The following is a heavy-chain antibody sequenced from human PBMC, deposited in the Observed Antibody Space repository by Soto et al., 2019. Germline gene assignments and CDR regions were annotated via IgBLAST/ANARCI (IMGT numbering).Heavy chain of an antibody. J-gene: IGHJ4*02. CDR1: GFTFSAYW. D-gene: IGHD6-19*01. CDR3: AREGSGWYHFDY. Sequence: GGSLRLSCAASGFTFSAYWMHWVRQVPGKGLVWVSRVNIDGSSTIYAGSVRGRFTISRDNAKNTLYLEMNSLRAEVTAVYYCAREGSGWYHFDYWGQGTLVTVSS. V-gene: IGHV3-74*01. CDR2: VNIDGSST.